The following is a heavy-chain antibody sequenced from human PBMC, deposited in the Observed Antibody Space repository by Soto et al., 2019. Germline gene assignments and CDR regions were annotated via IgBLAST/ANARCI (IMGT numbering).Heavy chain of an antibody. Sequence: ASVKVSCKASGYTFTSYGISWVRQAPGQGLEWMGWISAYNGNTNYAQKLQGRVTMTTDTSTSTAYMELRSLRSDDTAVYYCARECSSTSCYDYYYYGMDGRGQGTTVTVSS. V-gene: IGHV1-18*01. J-gene: IGHJ6*02. D-gene: IGHD2-2*01. CDR2: ISAYNGNT. CDR3: ARECSSTSCYDYYYYGMDG. CDR1: GYTFTSYG.